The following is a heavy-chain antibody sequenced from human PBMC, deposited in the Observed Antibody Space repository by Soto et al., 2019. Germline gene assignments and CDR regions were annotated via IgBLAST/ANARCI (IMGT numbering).Heavy chain of an antibody. CDR2: IIPIFGTA. Sequence: SVKVSCKASGGTFSSYAISWVRQAPGQGLEWMGGIIPIFGTANYAQKFQGRVTITADESTSTAYTELSSLRSEDTAVYYCASFTKSSPGSWFDPWGQGTLVTVSS. V-gene: IGHV1-69*13. CDR3: ASFTKSSPGSWFDP. CDR1: GGTFSSYA. J-gene: IGHJ5*02. D-gene: IGHD3-10*01.